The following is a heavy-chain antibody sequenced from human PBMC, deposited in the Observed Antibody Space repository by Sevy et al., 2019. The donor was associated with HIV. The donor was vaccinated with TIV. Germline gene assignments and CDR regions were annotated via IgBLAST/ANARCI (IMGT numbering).Heavy chain of an antibody. J-gene: IGHJ4*01. CDR1: GFTVSSNY. Sequence: GGSLRLSCAASGFTVSSNYVNWVRQAPGKRLEWVSVIYSGGSTYYADSVKGRFTISRDNSKNTLYLQMNSLRAEDTAIYYCARVPGSGWYYFDHWGHGTLVTVSS. V-gene: IGHV3-53*01. CDR2: IYSGGST. CDR3: ARVPGSGWYYFDH. D-gene: IGHD6-19*01.